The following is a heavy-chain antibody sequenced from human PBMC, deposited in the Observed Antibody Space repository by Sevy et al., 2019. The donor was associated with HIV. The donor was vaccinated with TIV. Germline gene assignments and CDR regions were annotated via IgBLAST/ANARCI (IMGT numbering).Heavy chain of an antibody. V-gene: IGHV3-23*01. CDR3: AKLSSFLVGGTYFDY. CDR1: GFTFNTYA. Sequence: GGSLRLSCAASGFTFNTYAMSWVRQAPGKGLKWVSAVSGSGDRTYYADSVKGRFTISRDNSKNTVHLQVNSLRAEDTAVYYCAKLSSFLVGGTYFDYWGQGTLVTVSS. CDR2: VSGSGDRT. D-gene: IGHD1-26*01. J-gene: IGHJ4*02.